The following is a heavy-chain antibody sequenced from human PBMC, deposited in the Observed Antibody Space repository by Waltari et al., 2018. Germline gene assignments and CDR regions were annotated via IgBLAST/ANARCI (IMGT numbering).Heavy chain of an antibody. CDR2: NSYDGYNK. CDR3: ARDRWLQSRGYFDY. J-gene: IGHJ4*02. CDR1: GFIFRDHG. D-gene: IGHD3-9*01. Sequence: QVQLVESGGGVVEPGSSLRLTCAASGFIFRDHGMHWVRQAPGKGLECVASNSYDGYNKYYGDSVKGRLTISRDNSAKTLHPQMSSLTTEDTAVYYCARDRWLQSRGYFDYWGQETQVTVSS. V-gene: IGHV3-30*03.